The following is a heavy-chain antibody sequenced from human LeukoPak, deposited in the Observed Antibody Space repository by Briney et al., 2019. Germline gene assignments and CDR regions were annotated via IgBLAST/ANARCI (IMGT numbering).Heavy chain of an antibody. J-gene: IGHJ4*02. V-gene: IGHV1-69*06. CDR2: IIPIFGTA. D-gene: IGHD6-25*01. Sequence: SVKASCKASGGTFSSYAISWVRQAPGQGLEWMGGIIPIFGTANYAQKSQGRVTITADKSTSTAYMELSSLRSEDTAVYYCANAAEPGYFDYWGQGTLVTVSS. CDR3: ANAAEPGYFDY. CDR1: GGTFSSYA.